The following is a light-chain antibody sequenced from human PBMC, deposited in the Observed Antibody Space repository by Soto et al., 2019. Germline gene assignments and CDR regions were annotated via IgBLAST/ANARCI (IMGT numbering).Light chain of an antibody. CDR2: WAS. CDR3: HQYYSVPLT. V-gene: IGKV4-1*01. Sequence: DIVMTQSPDSLAVSLGERATINCKSSQSVLYSSNNKNYLAWYQQKPGQPPKLLIYWASTRESGVPDRFSGSGSGTDFTLTISSLQAEDVAVYYCHQYYSVPLTFGGGTKVDXK. CDR1: QSVLYSSNNKNY. J-gene: IGKJ4*01.